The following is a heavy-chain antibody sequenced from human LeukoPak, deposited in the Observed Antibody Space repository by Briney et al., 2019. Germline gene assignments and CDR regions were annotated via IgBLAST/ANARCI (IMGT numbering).Heavy chain of an antibody. CDR2: IYYSGST. D-gene: IGHD2-2*01. CDR3: VRQTSKDIVVVPAAMDGGWFDP. CDR1: GGSFSSSSYY. V-gene: IGHV4-39*01. J-gene: IGHJ5*02. Sequence: PSETLSLTCTVSGGSFSSSSYYWVWIRQRPGKGLEWIVSIYYSGSTYYNPSLKSLVTISVNTTKTQFSLKLSFGTAGDTAVYCCVRQTSKDIVVVPAAMDGGWFDPWGQGTLVTVSS.